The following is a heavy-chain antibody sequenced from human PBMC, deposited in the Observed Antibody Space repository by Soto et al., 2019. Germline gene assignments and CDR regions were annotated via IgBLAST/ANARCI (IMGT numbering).Heavy chain of an antibody. J-gene: IGHJ4*02. D-gene: IGHD3-22*01. V-gene: IGHV3-30*18. CDR2: ISYDGSTE. Sequence: QVQLVESGGGVVQPGRSMRLSCAASGFTFSIYAIHWVRQAPGKGLDWVASISYDGSTENYADSVKGRFTISRDNSRNTVSLQMNSLRTEDTAVYYCAKWGFESSGASSMFDCWGQGTLVTVSS. CDR1: GFTFSIYA. CDR3: AKWGFESSGASSMFDC.